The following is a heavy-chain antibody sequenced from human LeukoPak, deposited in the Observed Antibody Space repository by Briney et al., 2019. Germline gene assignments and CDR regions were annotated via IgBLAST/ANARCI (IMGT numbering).Heavy chain of an antibody. CDR3: ARVRSSNYPWYIDL. CDR1: GDSISSND. J-gene: IGHJ2*01. CDR2: IYYRGNI. Sequence: SETLSLTCTVSGDSISSNDWSWIRQPPGKGLEWIAYIYYRGNINYNPSLKSRATISLDTSKNQFSLKMNSVTAADTAVYYCARVRSSNYPWYIDLWGRGTLVTVSS. V-gene: IGHV4-59*01. D-gene: IGHD3-3*01.